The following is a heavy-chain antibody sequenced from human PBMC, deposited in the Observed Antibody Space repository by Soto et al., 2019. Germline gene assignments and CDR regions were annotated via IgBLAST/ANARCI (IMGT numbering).Heavy chain of an antibody. CDR3: ASDWWYYYDSSGYPRFDY. CDR2: IIPIFGTA. Sequence: QVQLVQSGAEVKKPGSSVKVSCKASGGTFSSYAISWVRQAPGQGLEWMGGIIPIFGTANYAQKFQGRVTITADESTSTAYMELSSLRSEDTAVYYCASDWWYYYDSSGYPRFDYWGQGTLVTVSS. J-gene: IGHJ4*02. CDR1: GGTFSSYA. D-gene: IGHD3-22*01. V-gene: IGHV1-69*01.